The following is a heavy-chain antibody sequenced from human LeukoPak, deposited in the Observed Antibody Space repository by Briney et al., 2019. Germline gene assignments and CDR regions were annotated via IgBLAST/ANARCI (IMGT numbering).Heavy chain of an antibody. V-gene: IGHV3-48*02. CDR2: ISSSSSTI. Sequence: GGSLRLSCAASGFTFSSYSMNWVRQAPGKGLEWVSYISSSSSTIYYADSVKGRFTISRDNSKNTLYLQLGSLRDEDMAVYYCARGLRDCSSTTCFTYWYFDLWGRGTRVTVSS. J-gene: IGHJ2*01. CDR1: GFTFSSYS. D-gene: IGHD2-2*02. CDR3: ARGLRDCSSTTCFTYWYFDL.